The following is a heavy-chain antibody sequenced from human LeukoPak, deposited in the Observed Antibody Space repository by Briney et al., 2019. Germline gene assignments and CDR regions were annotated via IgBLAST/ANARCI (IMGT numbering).Heavy chain of an antibody. CDR3: ARNPGSNAFDI. CDR1: GFTFSSYA. V-gene: IGHV3-64*01. D-gene: IGHD3-10*01. Sequence: GGSLRLSCTASGFTFSSYAMHWVRPAPGEGLEYVSAISRNGGSTYSANSVKGTFTISRDNSKNPLYLQMGSLRAEDMALYYCARNPGSNAFDIWGQGTMVTVSS. CDR2: ISRNGGST. J-gene: IGHJ3*02.